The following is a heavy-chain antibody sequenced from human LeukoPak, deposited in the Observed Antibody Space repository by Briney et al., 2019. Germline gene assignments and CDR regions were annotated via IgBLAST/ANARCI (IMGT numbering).Heavy chain of an antibody. CDR3: VRAAPDTRYRHFDF. CDR1: GFIFRTHW. J-gene: IGHJ2*01. CDR2: IREDGSEK. V-gene: IGHV3-7*04. Sequence: GGSLRLSCVASGFIFRTHWMKWGRQAPGKGLEWVAEIREDGSEKIYEDSVKGRFIISRDNAENSLSLQMSSLRVEDTAVYYCVRAAPDTRYRHFDFWGRGTLVSVSS. D-gene: IGHD2-2*02.